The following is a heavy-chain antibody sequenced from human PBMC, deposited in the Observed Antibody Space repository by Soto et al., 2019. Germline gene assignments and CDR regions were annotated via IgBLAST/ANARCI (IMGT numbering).Heavy chain of an antibody. CDR1: GFTFSSYA. CDR3: AKGLLQQLSPTFDY. CDR2: ISGSGGST. V-gene: IGHV3-23*01. D-gene: IGHD6-13*01. Sequence: GGSLRLSCAASGFTFSSYAMSWVRQAPGKELEWVSAISGSGGSTYYADSVKGRFTISRDNSKNTLYLQMNSLRAEDTAVYYCAKGLLQQLSPTFDYWGQGTLVTVSS. J-gene: IGHJ4*02.